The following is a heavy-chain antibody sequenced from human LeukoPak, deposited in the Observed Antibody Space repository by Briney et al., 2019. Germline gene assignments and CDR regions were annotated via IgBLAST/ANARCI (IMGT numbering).Heavy chain of an antibody. J-gene: IGHJ4*02. V-gene: IGHV3-23*01. CDR1: GFTFSSYA. Sequence: GGSLRLSCAASGFTFSSYAMSWDRQAPGKGLEWISAISGSGGSTYYADSVKGRFTISRDNSKNTLYLQMNSLRAEDTAVYYCARDRGSAAGHYYFDYWGQGTLVSVSS. D-gene: IGHD6-13*01. CDR3: ARDRGSAAGHYYFDY. CDR2: ISGSGGST.